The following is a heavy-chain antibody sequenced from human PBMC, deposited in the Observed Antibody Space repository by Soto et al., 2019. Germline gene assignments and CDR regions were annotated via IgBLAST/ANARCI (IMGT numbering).Heavy chain of an antibody. CDR1: CGSVSSGSYY. V-gene: IGHV4-61*01. CDR3: ARVGYSSSPGRFDQ. Sequence: PSETLSLTCTVSCGSVSSGSYYWSWIRQPPGKGLEWIGYIYYSGSTNYNPSLKGRVTISVDTSKNQFSLKLSSVTAADTAVYYCARVGYSSSPGRFDQWGQGTLV. J-gene: IGHJ5*02. D-gene: IGHD6-13*01. CDR2: IYYSGST.